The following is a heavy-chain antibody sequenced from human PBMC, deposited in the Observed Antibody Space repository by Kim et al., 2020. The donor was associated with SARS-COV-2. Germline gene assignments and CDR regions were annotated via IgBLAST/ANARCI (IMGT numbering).Heavy chain of an antibody. CDR3: QTLLTGYANRNDALAI. V-gene: IGHV3-30*07. J-gene: IGHJ3*02. D-gene: IGHD3-9*01. Sequence: SVRGRFTISTDKSKSTLYLQMNSLRAEDTAVYYCQTLLTGYANRNDALAIWGQGTLVTVSS.